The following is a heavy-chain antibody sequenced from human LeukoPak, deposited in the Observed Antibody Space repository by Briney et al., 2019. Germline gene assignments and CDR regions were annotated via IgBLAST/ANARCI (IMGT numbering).Heavy chain of an antibody. Sequence: PARPLRLSCAASGFTFSTYDMHWVRQTPGKGLEWVAVISSDGSTKYYADSVKGRFTISRDNSKNTLYLQMNSLRAEDTAVYYCAKDLSGNYRAYFDYWGQGTLVTVSS. D-gene: IGHD1-26*01. J-gene: IGHJ4*02. V-gene: IGHV3-30*18. CDR1: GFTFSTYD. CDR2: ISSDGSTK. CDR3: AKDLSGNYRAYFDY.